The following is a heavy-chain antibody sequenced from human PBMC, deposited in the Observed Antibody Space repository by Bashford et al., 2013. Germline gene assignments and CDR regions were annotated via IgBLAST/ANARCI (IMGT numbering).Heavy chain of an antibody. CDR3: ARNVLKWSYLYWYFDL. Sequence: SETLSLTCTVSGGSISSYYWSWIRQPPGKGLEWIGYIYYSGSTNYNPSLKSRVTISVDTSKNQFSLKLSSVTAADTAVYYCARNVLKWSYLYWYFDL. V-gene: IGHV4-59*08. J-gene: IGHJ2*01. CDR1: GGSISSYY. CDR2: IYYSGST. D-gene: IGHD2-15*01.